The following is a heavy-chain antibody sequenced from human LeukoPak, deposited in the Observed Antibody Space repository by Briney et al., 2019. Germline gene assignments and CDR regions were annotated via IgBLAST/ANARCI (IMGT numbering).Heavy chain of an antibody. V-gene: IGHV1-18*04. CDR1: GYTFTGYY. D-gene: IGHD3-9*01. Sequence: ASLKVSCKASGYTFTGYYMHWVRQAPGQGLEWMGWINAYNGSTNYAQKLQGRVTMTTDTSTSTAYMELRSLRSDDTAVYYCATGKYYDILTGYYEVLRYWGQGTLVTVSA. CDR3: ATGKYYDILTGYYEVLRY. CDR2: INAYNGST. J-gene: IGHJ4*02.